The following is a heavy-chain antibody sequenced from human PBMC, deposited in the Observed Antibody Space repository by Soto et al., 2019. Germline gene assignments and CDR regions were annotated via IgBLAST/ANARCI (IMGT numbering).Heavy chain of an antibody. CDR3: ARAPYFGSGTYYYYAFDV. CDR2: ISSSAGTI. J-gene: IGHJ6*02. Sequence: PGGSLRLSCAASGLTFSDHYMTWIRQAPGKGLEWISYISSSAGTIYYADSVKGRFTISRDNAKNSLYLQMTNLRAEDTAVYYCARAPYFGSGTYYYYAFDVWGQGTTVTVSS. CDR1: GLTFSDHY. D-gene: IGHD3-10*01. V-gene: IGHV3-11*01.